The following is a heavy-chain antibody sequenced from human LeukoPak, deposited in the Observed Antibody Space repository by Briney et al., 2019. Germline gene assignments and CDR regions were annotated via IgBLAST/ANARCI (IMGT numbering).Heavy chain of an antibody. J-gene: IGHJ5*02. CDR1: GGSISSGGYY. D-gene: IGHD2-15*01. Sequence: SETLSLTCTVSGGSISSGGYYWSWIRQHPGKGLEWIGYIYYSGSTYYNPSRKSRVTISVDRSKNQFSLNLSSVTAADTAVYYCAREGYCSGGSCDNWFDPWGQGTLVTVSS. CDR2: IYYSGST. V-gene: IGHV4-31*03. CDR3: AREGYCSGGSCDNWFDP.